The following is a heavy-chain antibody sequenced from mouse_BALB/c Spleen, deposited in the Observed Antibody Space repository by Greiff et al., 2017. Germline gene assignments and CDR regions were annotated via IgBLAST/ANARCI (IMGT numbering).Heavy chain of an antibody. CDR1: GYSITSGYY. V-gene: IGHV3-6*02. D-gene: IGHD1-2*01. CDR2: ISYDGSN. Sequence: EVQLQESGPGLVKPSQSLSLTCSVTGYSITSGYYWNWIRQFPGNKLEWMGYISYDGSNNYNPSLKNRISITRDTSKNQFFLKLNSVTTEDTATYYCARNYGYEGGYYFDYWGQGTTLTVSS. CDR3: ARNYGYEGGYYFDY. J-gene: IGHJ2*01.